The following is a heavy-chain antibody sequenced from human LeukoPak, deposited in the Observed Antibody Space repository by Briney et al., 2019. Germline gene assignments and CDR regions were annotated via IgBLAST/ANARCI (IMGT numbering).Heavy chain of an antibody. Sequence: KTSETLSLTCAVYGGSFSGYYWSWIRQPPGKGLEWIGEINHSGSTNYNPSLKSRVTISVDTSKNQFSLKLSSVTGADTAVYYCARLRAGRGRYYYGSGSYYNHNWFDPWGQGTLVTVSS. J-gene: IGHJ5*02. CDR1: GGSFSGYY. V-gene: IGHV4-34*01. CDR2: INHSGST. D-gene: IGHD3-10*01. CDR3: ARLRAGRGRYYYGSGSYYNHNWFDP.